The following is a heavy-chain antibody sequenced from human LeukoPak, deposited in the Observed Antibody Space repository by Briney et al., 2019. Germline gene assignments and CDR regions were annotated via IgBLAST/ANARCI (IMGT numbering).Heavy chain of an antibody. Sequence: GGSLRLSCAASGFTFSNYAMSWVRQAPGKGLEWVSTISGTDGNTYYADSVKGRFSISRDNPKNALYLQKNSLRAEDTAVYYCAKGTYSMVGAARFDSWGPGTLVTVSS. CDR1: GFTFSNYA. CDR2: ISGTDGNT. CDR3: AKGTYSMVGAARFDS. V-gene: IGHV3-23*01. D-gene: IGHD2-15*01. J-gene: IGHJ4*02.